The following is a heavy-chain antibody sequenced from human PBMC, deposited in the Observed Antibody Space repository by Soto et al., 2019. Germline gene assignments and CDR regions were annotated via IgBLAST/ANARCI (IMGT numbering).Heavy chain of an antibody. CDR2: ISGSGGRT. CDR1: GFTFSSYA. V-gene: IGHV3-23*01. D-gene: IGHD3-10*01. Sequence: GGSLRLSCAASGFTFSSYATSWVRQAPGKGLEWVSAISGSGGRTYYADSVKGRFTISRDNSKNTLSLQMNSLSAEDTAVYYCAKGVPDYYGSGSYFDYWGQGTLVTVSS. J-gene: IGHJ4*02. CDR3: AKGVPDYYGSGSYFDY.